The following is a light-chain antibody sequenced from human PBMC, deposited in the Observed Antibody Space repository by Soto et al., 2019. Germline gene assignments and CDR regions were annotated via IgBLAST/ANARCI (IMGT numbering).Light chain of an antibody. V-gene: IGKV1-5*03. J-gene: IGKJ5*01. Sequence: DIRMTQSPSTLSASVGDRVTITCRASQSISSWLAWYQQKPGKAPKLLIYKASSLESGVPSRFSGSGSGTEFSLTISSLQPDDFATYCCQQYNSYSLLSITFGQGTRLEIK. CDR2: KAS. CDR3: QQYNSYSLLSIT. CDR1: QSISSW.